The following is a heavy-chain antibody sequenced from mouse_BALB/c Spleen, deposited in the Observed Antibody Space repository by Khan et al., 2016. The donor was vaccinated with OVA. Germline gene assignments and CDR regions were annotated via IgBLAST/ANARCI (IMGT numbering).Heavy chain of an antibody. Sequence: QVQLKQSGPGLAAPSQSLSITCTISGFSLTNYGVHWVRQPPGKGLEWLVVIWSDGSTNYNSVLKSRLTITKDNSQSQVFLEMNSLQTDDTAIYFCARQPYYHYNIMDYWGQGTSVTVSS. CDR2: IWSDGST. CDR3: ARQPYYHYNIMDY. CDR1: GFSLTNYG. J-gene: IGHJ4*01. D-gene: IGHD2-10*01. V-gene: IGHV2-6-1*01.